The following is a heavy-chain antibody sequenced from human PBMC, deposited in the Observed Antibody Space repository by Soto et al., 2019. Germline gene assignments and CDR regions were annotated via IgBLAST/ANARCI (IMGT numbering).Heavy chain of an antibody. CDR1: GFTFSSDA. D-gene: IGHD3-10*01. J-gene: IGHJ4*02. CDR2: TSSSGGST. V-gene: IGHV3-23*01. CDR3: AKAGGYVSGGYYSDD. Sequence: EVQLLESGGGLVQPGGSLRLSCAASGFTFSSDAMSWVRQAPGKGLEWVSTTSSSGGSTYYADSVKGRFTISRDHSKNTCYLQMNSLRAEDMAVYYCAKAGGYVSGGYYSDDWGQGTGVNVSS.